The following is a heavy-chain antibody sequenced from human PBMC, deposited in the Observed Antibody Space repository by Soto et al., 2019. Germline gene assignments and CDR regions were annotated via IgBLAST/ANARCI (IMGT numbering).Heavy chain of an antibody. D-gene: IGHD3-3*01. V-gene: IGHV3-73*02. CDR2: IRSKANSYAT. J-gene: IGHJ4*02. CDR3: TFYDFWSGYSGPRDLN. Sequence: EVQLVESGGGLVQPGGSLKLSCAASGFTFSGSAMHWVRQASGKGLEWVGRIRSKANSYATAYAASVKGRFTISRDDSKNTAYLQMNSLKTEDTAVYYCTFYDFWSGYSGPRDLNWGQGTLVTFSS. CDR1: GFTFSGSA.